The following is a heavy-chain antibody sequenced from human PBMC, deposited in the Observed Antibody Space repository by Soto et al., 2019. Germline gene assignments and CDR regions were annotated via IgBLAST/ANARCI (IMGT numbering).Heavy chain of an antibody. Sequence: GQLLESGGGMVQPGGSLRLSCAASGFTFSSFAMNWVRLPPGRGLEWVAAVTSSASSIHYADSVKGRFTISRDNSKNTLYLQMNSLRADDTAVYYCAKGGAVLLDPFDVWGQGTMVTVSS. V-gene: IGHV3-23*01. CDR1: GFTFSSFA. CDR2: VTSSASSI. J-gene: IGHJ3*01. D-gene: IGHD1-26*01. CDR3: AKGGAVLLDPFDV.